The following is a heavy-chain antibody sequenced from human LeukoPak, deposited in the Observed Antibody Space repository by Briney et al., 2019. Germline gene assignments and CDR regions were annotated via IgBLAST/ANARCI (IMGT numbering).Heavy chain of an antibody. V-gene: IGHV1-69*05. Sequence: SVKVSCKASGGTFSNYVITWVRQAPGQGLEWMGGIIPISGTANYAQKFQGRVTITTDESTSTAYMELSSLRSEDTAVYYCAVGYCSGGSCYFDYWGQGTLVTVSS. CDR1: GGTFSNYV. CDR2: IIPISGTA. J-gene: IGHJ4*02. D-gene: IGHD2-15*01. CDR3: AVGYCSGGSCYFDY.